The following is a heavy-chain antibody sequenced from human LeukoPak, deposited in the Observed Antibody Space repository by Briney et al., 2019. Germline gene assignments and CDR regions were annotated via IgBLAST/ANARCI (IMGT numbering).Heavy chain of an antibody. Sequence: SGPALVKPTQTLTLTCTFSGFSLSTSGMCVSWIRQPPGKALEWLARIDWDDDKYYSTSLKTRLTISKDTSKIQVVLTMTNMDPVDTATYYCARIVSSGGEFDYWGQGTLVTVSS. J-gene: IGHJ4*02. CDR1: GFSLSTSGMC. V-gene: IGHV2-70*11. CDR2: IDWDDDK. CDR3: ARIVSSGGEFDY. D-gene: IGHD5-12*01.